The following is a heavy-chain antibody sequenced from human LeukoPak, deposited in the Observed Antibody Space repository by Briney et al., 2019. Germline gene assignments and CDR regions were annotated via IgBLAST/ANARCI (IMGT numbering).Heavy chain of an antibody. D-gene: IGHD5-12*01. Sequence: GGSLRLSCAASGFTFSSYGMSWVRQAPGKGLEWVSAISGSGGSTYYADSVKGRFTISRDNSKNTLYLQMNSLRAEDTAVYYCAKGYDFFQGYMDVWGKGTTVTISS. CDR1: GFTFSSYG. J-gene: IGHJ6*03. CDR2: ISGSGGST. V-gene: IGHV3-23*01. CDR3: AKGYDFFQGYMDV.